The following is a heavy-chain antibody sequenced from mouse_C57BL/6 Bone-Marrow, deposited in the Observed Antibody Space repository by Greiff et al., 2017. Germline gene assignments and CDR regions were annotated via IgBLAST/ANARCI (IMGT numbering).Heavy chain of an antibody. J-gene: IGHJ3*01. Sequence: VQLQQSGAELARPGASVKLSCKASGYTFTSYGISWVKQRPGQGLEWIGEIYPRSGNTYYNEKFKGKATLTADKSSSTAYMELRSLTSEDTAVYFCASPPYYGSSDRGFAYWGQGTLVTVSA. CDR1: GYTFTSYG. CDR3: ASPPYYGSSDRGFAY. D-gene: IGHD1-1*01. CDR2: IYPRSGNT. V-gene: IGHV1-81*01.